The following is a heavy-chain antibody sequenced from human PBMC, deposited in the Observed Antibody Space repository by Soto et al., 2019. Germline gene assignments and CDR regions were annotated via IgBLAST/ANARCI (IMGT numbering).Heavy chain of an antibody. J-gene: IGHJ3*01. CDR2: ISYDGETK. Sequence: QVHLVESGGGVVQPGRSLRLSCVVSGVTFRTYGIHWVRQAPGKGLEWVAVISYDGETKFCADSVKGRFTISKDTSKNTVFLQMNSLATEDTALYFCAKSDKGVFGVVMSPALDPFDVWGQGTLVAVSS. D-gene: IGHD3-3*01. CDR3: AKSDKGVFGVVMSPALDPFDV. V-gene: IGHV3-30*18. CDR1: GVTFRTYG.